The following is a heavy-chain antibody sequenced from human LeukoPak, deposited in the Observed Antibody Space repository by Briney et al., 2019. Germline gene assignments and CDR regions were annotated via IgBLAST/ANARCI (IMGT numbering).Heavy chain of an antibody. J-gene: IGHJ4*02. D-gene: IGHD5-18*01. Sequence: HPGGSLRLSCAASGFTFSSYGMHWVRQAPGKGLEWVSNIKQDGSEKYYVDSVKGRFTISRDNAKNSLYLQMNSLRAEDTAVYYCARDSRIGYSYGSDYWGQGTLVTVSS. CDR1: GFTFSSYG. CDR2: IKQDGSEK. CDR3: ARDSRIGYSYGSDY. V-gene: IGHV3-7*01.